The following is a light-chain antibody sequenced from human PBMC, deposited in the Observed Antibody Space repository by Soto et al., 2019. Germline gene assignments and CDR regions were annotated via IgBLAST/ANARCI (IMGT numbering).Light chain of an antibody. CDR2: EVT. CDR3: SSYTVTNTLL. J-gene: IGLJ3*02. Sequence: QSVLTQPPSASGSPGQSVTISCTGTSSDVGSYNSVSWYQQHPDKAPKLMIYEVTKRPSGVPDRFSGSKSGSTASLTVSGLQAEDEAHYYCSSYTVTNTLLFGGGTQLTVL. V-gene: IGLV2-8*01. CDR1: SSDVGSYNS.